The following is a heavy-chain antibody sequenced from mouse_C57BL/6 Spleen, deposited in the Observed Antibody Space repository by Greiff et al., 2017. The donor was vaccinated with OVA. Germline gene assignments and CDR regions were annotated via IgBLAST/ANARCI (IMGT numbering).Heavy chain of an antibody. D-gene: IGHD1-1*01. J-gene: IGHJ2*01. V-gene: IGHV1-5*01. CDR3: TRYYYGSSYGDY. Sequence: VHVKQSGTVLARPGASVKMSCKTSGYTFTSYWMHWVKQRPGQGLEWIGAIYPGNSDTSYNQKFKGKAKLTAGTSASTAYMELSSLTNEDSAVYYCTRYYYGSSYGDYWGQGTTLTVSS. CDR1: GYTFTSYW. CDR2: IYPGNSDT.